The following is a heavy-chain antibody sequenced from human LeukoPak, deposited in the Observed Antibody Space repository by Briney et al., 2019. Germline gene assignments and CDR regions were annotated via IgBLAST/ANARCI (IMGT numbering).Heavy chain of an antibody. CDR2: VSSNRHST. Sequence: GFALTLSCPPCGFTFSNYSMYWLRQAPRRGLEYVSAVSSNRHSTYYSNSVKGRFTISRDNFKISVYLQMGSLRAEDMAVYYCATAAGGEGSRPNYLRAYYFDYWGQGTLVTVSS. J-gene: IGHJ4*02. V-gene: IGHV3-64*01. D-gene: IGHD3-10*01. CDR3: ATAAGGEGSRPNYLRAYYFDY. CDR1: GFTFSNYS.